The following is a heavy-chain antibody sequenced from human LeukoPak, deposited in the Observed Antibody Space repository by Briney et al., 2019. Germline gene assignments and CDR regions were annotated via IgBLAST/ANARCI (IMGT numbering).Heavy chain of an antibody. CDR1: GGSISSYY. CDR3: ARVSGSCIDY. CDR2: IYYSGST. D-gene: IGHD6-13*01. Sequence: PSETLSLTCTVSGGSISSYYWSWIRQPPGKGLEWIGYIYYSGSTNYNPSLKSRVTISVDTSKNQFSLKLSSVTAADRAVYYCARVSGSCIDYWGQGTLVTVSS. J-gene: IGHJ4*02. V-gene: IGHV4-59*01.